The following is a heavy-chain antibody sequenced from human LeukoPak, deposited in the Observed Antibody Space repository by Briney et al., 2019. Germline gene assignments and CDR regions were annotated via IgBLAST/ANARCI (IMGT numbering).Heavy chain of an antibody. CDR3: ARAPASRYVTWDY. CDR2: INPNSGGT. Sequence: ASVKVSCKASGYTFTGYYMHWVRQAPGQWLEWMGWINPNSGGTNYAQKFQGRVTMTRDTSISTAYMELSRLRSDDTAVYYCARAPASRYVTWDYWGQGTLVTVSS. V-gene: IGHV1-2*02. J-gene: IGHJ4*02. CDR1: GYTFTGYY. D-gene: IGHD5-12*01.